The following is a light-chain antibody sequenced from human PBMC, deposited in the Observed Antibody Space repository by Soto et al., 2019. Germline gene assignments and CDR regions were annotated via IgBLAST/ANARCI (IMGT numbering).Light chain of an antibody. J-gene: IGLJ1*01. V-gene: IGLV2-8*01. CDR3: RSYAGSNNFV. CDR1: RSDVGVYNY. Sequence: QSVLTQPPSASGSPGQSVTVSCTGTRSDVGVYNYVSWYRQHPGKAPKLLIYEVNKRPSGVPDRFSGSKSGNTASLTVSGLQAEDEADYYCRSYAGSNNFVFGTGTKLTVL. CDR2: EVN.